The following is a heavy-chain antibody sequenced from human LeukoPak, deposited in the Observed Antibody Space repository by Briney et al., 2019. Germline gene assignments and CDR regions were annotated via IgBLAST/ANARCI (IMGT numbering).Heavy chain of an antibody. CDR3: ARLKESQKIFDY. CDR1: RGSISGSNYY. CDR2: IYYSGST. Sequence: PSATLSLTCTVFRGSISGSNYYWGWIRPPPGKGLEWIGSIYYSGSTYYNPSLKSRVTISVDTSKNQFSLKLSSVTAADTAVYYCARLKESQKIFDYWGQGTLVTVSS. V-gene: IGHV4-39*01. D-gene: IGHD2/OR15-2a*01. J-gene: IGHJ4*02.